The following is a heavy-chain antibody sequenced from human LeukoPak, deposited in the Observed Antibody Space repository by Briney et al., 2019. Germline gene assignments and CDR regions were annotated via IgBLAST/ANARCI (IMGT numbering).Heavy chain of an antibody. D-gene: IGHD6-13*01. CDR3: AKKRGVSGPGDFDY. Sequence: GGSLRLSCAASGFTFTSHAFSWVRQAPGKGLEWVSAVSSSGDSTYYADSVKGRFTVSRDNSKNTLFLQMNNLRPEDTAVYYCAKKRGVSGPGDFDYWGQGTLVTVSS. CDR2: VSSSGDST. CDR1: GFTFTSHA. V-gene: IGHV3-23*01. J-gene: IGHJ4*02.